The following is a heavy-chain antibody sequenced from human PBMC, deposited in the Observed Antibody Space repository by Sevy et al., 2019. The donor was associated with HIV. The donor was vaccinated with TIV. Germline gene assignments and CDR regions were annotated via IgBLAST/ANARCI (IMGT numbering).Heavy chain of an antibody. CDR3: ATTKDYYDTSGYPFDS. J-gene: IGHJ5*01. CDR1: GYTLTELS. CDR2: FDPEDDEK. Sequence: ASVKVYCKVSGYTLTELSMDWVRQAPGKGLEWMGTFDPEDDEKIYAQKFQGRVTMTEDTSTDTAYMELSRLRSEDTAVYYCATTKDYYDTSGYPFDSWGQGTLVTVSS. D-gene: IGHD3-22*01. V-gene: IGHV1-24*01.